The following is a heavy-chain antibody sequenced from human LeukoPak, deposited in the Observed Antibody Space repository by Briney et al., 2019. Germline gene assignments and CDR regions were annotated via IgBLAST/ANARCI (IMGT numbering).Heavy chain of an antibody. Sequence: SETLSLTCTVSVGSFSSYYWSWIRQPPGKGLEWIGYIYYSGSTNYNPSLKSRVAVSVDTSNNQSSLKLSSVTAADTAVYYCARDSSGYRRGSFDYWGQGTLVTVSS. D-gene: IGHD3-22*01. V-gene: IGHV4-59*01. CDR1: VGSFSSYY. CDR3: ARDSSGYRRGSFDY. CDR2: IYYSGST. J-gene: IGHJ4*02.